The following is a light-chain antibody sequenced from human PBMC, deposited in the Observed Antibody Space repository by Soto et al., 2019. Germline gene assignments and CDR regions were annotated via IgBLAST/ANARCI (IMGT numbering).Light chain of an antibody. J-gene: IGKJ1*01. Sequence: IQLTQSPSSLSASVGDRVTISCRASRYIRSDLSWYQQRPGQPPKVLIYAASSLQSGVPSRFSGSGSGTDFTLSISSLQPEDFATYYCLQDYNYPWTFGQGTKVDNK. V-gene: IGKV1-6*01. CDR1: RYIRSD. CDR3: LQDYNYPWT. CDR2: AAS.